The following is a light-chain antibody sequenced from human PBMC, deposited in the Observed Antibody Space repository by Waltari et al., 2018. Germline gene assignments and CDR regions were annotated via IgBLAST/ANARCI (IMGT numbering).Light chain of an antibody. J-gene: IGKJ1*01. CDR3: QQFFGTPWT. V-gene: IGKV4-1*01. Sequence: DIVLTQSPDSLPVSLGERATINCQSSQNILYNSNNKNYLAWYQQKPGQPPKLLIYWASTRQFGVPERFSGSGSGTDFTLTISSLQAGDVAVYYCQQFFGTPWTFGQGTKVEIK. CDR2: WAS. CDR1: QNILYNSNNKNY.